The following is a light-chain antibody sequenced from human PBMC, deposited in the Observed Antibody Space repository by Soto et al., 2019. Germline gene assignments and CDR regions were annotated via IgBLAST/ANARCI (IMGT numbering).Light chain of an antibody. CDR2: DVT. CDR1: SSDVGGYDY. CDR3: SSYTSSTSYD. V-gene: IGLV2-14*01. Sequence: QSALTQPASVSGSPGQSITISCTGTSSDVGGYDYVSWYQQHPGKAPKLMIYDVTNRPSGVSNRFSGSKSGNTASLTISGLQAEDEASYYCSSYTSSTSYDFGTGTKVTV. J-gene: IGLJ1*01.